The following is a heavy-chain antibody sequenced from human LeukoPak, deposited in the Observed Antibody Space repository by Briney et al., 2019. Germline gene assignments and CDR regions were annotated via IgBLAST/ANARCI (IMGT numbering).Heavy chain of an antibody. CDR2: ISAYNGNT. D-gene: IGHD3-16*02. Sequence: EASVKASCKASGYTFTSYGISWVRQAPGQGLEWMGWISAYNGNTNYAQKLQGRVTMTTDTSTSTAYMELRSLRSDDTAVYYCASSYEDYVWGSYRFDYWGQGTLVTVSS. CDR3: ASSYEDYVWGSYRFDY. J-gene: IGHJ4*02. V-gene: IGHV1-18*01. CDR1: GYTFTSYG.